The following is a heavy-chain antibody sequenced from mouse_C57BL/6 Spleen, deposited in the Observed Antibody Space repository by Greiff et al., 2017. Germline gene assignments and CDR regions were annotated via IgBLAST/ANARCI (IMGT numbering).Heavy chain of an antibody. Sequence: QVQLQQSGAELVRPGASVTLSCKASGYTFTDYEMHWVKQTPVHGLEWIGAIHPENGGTAYNQKFKGKAILTADKSSSTAYMELRSLTSEDSAVYYCTRWAFYYSFDYWGQGTTLTVSS. CDR2: IHPENGGT. CDR3: TRWAFYYSFDY. CDR1: GYTFTDYE. D-gene: IGHD1-1*01. J-gene: IGHJ2*01. V-gene: IGHV1-15*01.